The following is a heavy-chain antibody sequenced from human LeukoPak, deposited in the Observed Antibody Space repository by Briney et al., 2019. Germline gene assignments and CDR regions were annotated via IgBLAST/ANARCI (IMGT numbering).Heavy chain of an antibody. D-gene: IGHD3-3*01. CDR3: ARDGFGVVPTNWFDP. CDR1: GYTFTGYY. V-gene: IGHV1-2*02. CDR2: INPNSGGT. J-gene: IGHJ5*02. Sequence: GSVKVSCNASGYTFTGYYMHWVRQAPGQGLEWMGWINPNSGGTNYAQKFQGRVTMTRDTSISTAYMELSRLRSDDTAVYYCARDGFGVVPTNWFDPWGQGTLVTVSS.